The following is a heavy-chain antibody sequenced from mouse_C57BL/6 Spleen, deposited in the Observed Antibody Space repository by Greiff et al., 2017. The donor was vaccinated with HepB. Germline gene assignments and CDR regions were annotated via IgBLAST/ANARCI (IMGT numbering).Heavy chain of an antibody. CDR3: ARLREAY. CDR1: GYTFTSYW. Sequence: QVHVKQPGAELVMPGASVKLSCKASGYTFTSYWMHWVKQRPGQGLEWIGEIDPSDSYTNYNQKFKGKSTLTVDKSSSTAYMQLSSLTSEDSAVYYCARLREAYWGQGTLVTVSA. CDR2: IDPSDSYT. D-gene: IGHD2-12*01. V-gene: IGHV1-69*01. J-gene: IGHJ3*01.